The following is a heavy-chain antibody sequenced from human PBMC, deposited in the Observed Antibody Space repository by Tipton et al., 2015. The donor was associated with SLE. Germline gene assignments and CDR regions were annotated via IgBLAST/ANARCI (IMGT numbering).Heavy chain of an antibody. CDR3: ARGPFRLLEWLSYYYYYYGMDV. J-gene: IGHJ6*02. D-gene: IGHD3-3*01. V-gene: IGHV1-8*02. Sequence: QLVQSGAEVKKPGESLKISCKGSGYSFTSYWIGWVRQMPGKGLEWMGWMNPNSGNTGYAQKFQGRVTMTRNTSISTAYMELSSLRSEDTAVYYCARGPFRLLEWLSYYYYYYGMDVWGQGTTVTVSS. CDR2: MNPNSGNT. CDR1: GYSFTSYW.